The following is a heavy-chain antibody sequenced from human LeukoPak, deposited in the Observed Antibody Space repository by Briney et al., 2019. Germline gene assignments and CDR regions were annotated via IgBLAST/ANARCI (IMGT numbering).Heavy chain of an antibody. CDR1: GFTFSSYA. CDR3: ASSAVVVPAAKLYFQH. Sequence: PGGSLRLSCAASGFTFSSYAMSWVCQAPGKGLEWVSAISGSGGSTYYADSVKGRFTISRDNSKNTLYLQMNSLRAEDTAVYYCASSAVVVPAAKLYFQHWGQGTLVTVSS. CDR2: ISGSGGST. V-gene: IGHV3-23*01. D-gene: IGHD2-2*01. J-gene: IGHJ1*01.